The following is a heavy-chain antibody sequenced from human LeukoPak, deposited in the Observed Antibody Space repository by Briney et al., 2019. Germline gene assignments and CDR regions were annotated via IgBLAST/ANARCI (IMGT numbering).Heavy chain of an antibody. D-gene: IGHD3-16*01. CDR2: IYYSGST. CDR3: ARALINNWFDP. CDR1: GDSISSGGYY. J-gene: IGHJ5*02. Sequence: PSETLSLTCTVSGDSISSGGYYWSWIRQHPGKGLEWIGYIYYSGSTYYNPSLKSRVTISGDTPKNQFSLKLSSVTAADTAVYYCARALINNWFDPWGQGTLVTVSS. V-gene: IGHV4-31*03.